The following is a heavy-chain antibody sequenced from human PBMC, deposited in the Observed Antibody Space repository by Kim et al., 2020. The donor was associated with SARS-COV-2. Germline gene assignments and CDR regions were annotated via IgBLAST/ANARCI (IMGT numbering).Heavy chain of an antibody. J-gene: IGHJ4*02. Sequence: SETLSLTCSVSGGSINSSSYYWGWIRKPPGKGLEWIGSFYYSGSALYNPSLNSRVTISVDTSKNQFSQRLSSVTAADTAVYYCAREQRRGYSYGLDYWGQGTLVTVSS. D-gene: IGHD5-18*01. V-gene: IGHV4-39*07. CDR3: AREQRRGYSYGLDY. CDR1: GGSINSSSYY. CDR2: FYYSGSA.